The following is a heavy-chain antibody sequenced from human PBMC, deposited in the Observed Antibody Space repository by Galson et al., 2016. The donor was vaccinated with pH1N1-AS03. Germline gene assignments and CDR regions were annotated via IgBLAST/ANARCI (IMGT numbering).Heavy chain of an antibody. D-gene: IGHD1-7*01. J-gene: IGHJ2*01. V-gene: IGHV3-7*03. Sequence: SLRLSCAASGFSFSASWMSWVRQAPGKGLEWVANIRQDGSEKYYVDSVEGRFTISRDNANNSLYLQMNSLRGEDRAVYYCARESPLNYYLELWGRGPLVTVSS. CDR1: GFSFSASW. CDR3: ARESPLNYYLEL. CDR2: IRQDGSEK.